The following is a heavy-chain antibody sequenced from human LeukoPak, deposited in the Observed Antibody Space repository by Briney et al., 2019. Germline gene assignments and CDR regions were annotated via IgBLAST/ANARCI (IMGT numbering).Heavy chain of an antibody. CDR2: ITGTGSGT. J-gene: IGHJ4*02. V-gene: IGHV3-23*01. CDR3: ARDSYTAADY. Sequence: GGSLRLSCSASGFTFSGYSMSWVRQAPGKGLEWVSGITGTGSGTHYADAVKGRFTISRDNAKNSLYLQMNSLRAEDTAVYYCARDSYTAADYWGQGTLVTVSS. D-gene: IGHD2-21*02. CDR1: GFTFSGYS.